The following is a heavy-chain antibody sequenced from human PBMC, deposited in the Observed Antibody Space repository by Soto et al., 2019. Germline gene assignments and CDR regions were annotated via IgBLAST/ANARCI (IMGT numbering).Heavy chain of an antibody. CDR2: IGDSGAST. V-gene: IGHV3-23*01. Sequence: EVLLLESGGGLVQPGGSLRLSCEASGFSFSSFAMNWVRQAPGKGLEWVSAIGDSGASTYYADSVKGRFTISRDNSRNTPYPRRTTESTAALGCQVKDYF. D-gene: IGHD2-15*01. CDR3: DYF. J-gene: IGHJ1*01. CDR1: GFSFSSFA.